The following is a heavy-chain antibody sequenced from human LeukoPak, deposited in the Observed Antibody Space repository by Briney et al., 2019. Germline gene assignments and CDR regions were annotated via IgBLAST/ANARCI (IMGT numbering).Heavy chain of an antibody. CDR3: ARGGAARLHFQN. J-gene: IGHJ1*01. CDR2: IYHSGST. Sequence: PSQTLSLTCTVSGGSISSGDYYWSWIRQPPGKGLEWIGYIYHSGSTNYNPSLQSRVTISVDTSKNQFSLNLNSVTAADTAVYYCARGGAARLHFQNWGQGTLVTVSS. CDR1: GGSISSGDYY. D-gene: IGHD6-6*01. V-gene: IGHV4-61*08.